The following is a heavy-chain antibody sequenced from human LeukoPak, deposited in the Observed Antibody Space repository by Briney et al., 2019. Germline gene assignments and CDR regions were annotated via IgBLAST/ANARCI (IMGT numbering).Heavy chain of an antibody. D-gene: IGHD6-19*01. CDR3: ARKSNSGWRSLDY. V-gene: IGHV4-4*07. CDR2: IYASGST. Sequence: SETLSLTCTVSGGSISSYYWSWIRQPAGKGLEWIGRIYASGSTNYNPSLRSRVTMSVDTSKSQFSLTLSSVTAADTAVYYCARKSNSGWRSLDYWGQGALVTVSS. J-gene: IGHJ4*02. CDR1: GGSISSYY.